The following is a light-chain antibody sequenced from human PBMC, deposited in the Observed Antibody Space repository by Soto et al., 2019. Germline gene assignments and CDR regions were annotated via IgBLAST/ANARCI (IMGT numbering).Light chain of an antibody. CDR2: ATS. CDR3: QHLNSYPVT. CDR1: QAISSY. Sequence: DLQLTQSPSFLSASIGDRVTITCRASQAISSYLAWYQQKPGKAPKLLIYATSTLQSGVPSRFSGSGSGTQFTLTISSLQPEDFATYYCQHLNSYPVTFGGGTKVEIK. V-gene: IGKV1-9*01. J-gene: IGKJ4*01.